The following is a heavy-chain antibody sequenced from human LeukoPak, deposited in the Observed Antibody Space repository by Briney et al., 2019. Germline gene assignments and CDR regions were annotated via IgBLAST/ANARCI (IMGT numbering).Heavy chain of an antibody. Sequence: ASVKVSCKASGYIFTSYYMHWVRQAPGQGLEWMGIINPSGGSTSYAQKFQGRVTMTRDTSTSTVYMELSSLRSEDTAVYYCARARCGGDCYGYYYYYMDVWGKGTTVTISS. CDR2: INPSGGST. V-gene: IGHV1-46*01. CDR3: ARARCGGDCYGYYYYYMDV. CDR1: GYIFTSYY. D-gene: IGHD2-21*02. J-gene: IGHJ6*03.